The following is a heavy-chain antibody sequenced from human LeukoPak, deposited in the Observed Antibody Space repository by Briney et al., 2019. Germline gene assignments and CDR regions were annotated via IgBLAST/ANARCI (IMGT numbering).Heavy chain of an antibody. D-gene: IGHD2/OR15-2a*01. V-gene: IGHV3-53*01. CDR1: GVTVGSNY. J-gene: IGHJ4*02. Sequence: GGSLRLSRAAAGVTVGSNYMSWVRQVPGRGLEWVSMMYSDGTIHYLDSVKGRFTISRDNSKNTLYPQMNSLRVEDTAVYYCARWYCNTLNCYYDYWGQGTLVTVSS. CDR2: MYSDGTI. CDR3: ARWYCNTLNCYYDY.